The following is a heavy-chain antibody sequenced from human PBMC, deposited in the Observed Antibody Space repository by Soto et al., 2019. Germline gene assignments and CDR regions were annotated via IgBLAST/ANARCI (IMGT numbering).Heavy chain of an antibody. J-gene: IGHJ5*02. V-gene: IGHV3-53*01. CDR3: AKVMVKNWFDP. Sequence: GGSLRLSCAASGFTVGNNYMSWVRQAPGKRLEWVSLIYSTGTTRYADSVKGRFTVSRDNAKNTLYLQMNSLRAEDTAVYYCAKVMVKNWFDPWGQGTRVTVSS. CDR1: GFTVGNNY. D-gene: IGHD5-18*01. CDR2: IYSTGTT.